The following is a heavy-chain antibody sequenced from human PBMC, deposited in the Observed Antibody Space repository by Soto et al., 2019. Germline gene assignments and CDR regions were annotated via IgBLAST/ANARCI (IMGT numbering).Heavy chain of an antibody. CDR2: IYWDNDR. CDR3: VHRVDLWT. V-gene: IGHV2-5*02. D-gene: IGHD3-10*01. CDR1: GFSLSTSGVG. Sequence: QITLKESGPTLVKPTQPLTLTCTFSGFSLSTSGVGVGWIRQPPGKALEWRALIYWDNDRRYSPSLKNRLTITKDTSKNQVVLTMTNMDPVDTATYYCVHRVDLWTWGQGTLVTVSS. J-gene: IGHJ5*02.